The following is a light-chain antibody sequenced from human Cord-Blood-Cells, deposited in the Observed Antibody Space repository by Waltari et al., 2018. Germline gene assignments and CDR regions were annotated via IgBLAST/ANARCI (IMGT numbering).Light chain of an antibody. CDR2: LGS. CDR1: QSLLHSNGYNY. Sequence: DIVMTQSPLSLPVTPGEPASISCRSSQSLLHSNGYNYLDWYLQKPGQSPQLLIYLGSNRASGVPDRFSGSGSGTDFTLKISRVEAEDVGVYYCMQALQTPPWTFCQGTKVEIK. V-gene: IGKV2-28*01. J-gene: IGKJ1*01. CDR3: MQALQTPPWT.